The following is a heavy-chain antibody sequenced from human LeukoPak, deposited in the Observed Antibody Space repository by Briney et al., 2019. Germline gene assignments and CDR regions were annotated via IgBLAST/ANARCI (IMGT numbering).Heavy chain of an antibody. D-gene: IGHD3-3*01. J-gene: IGHJ4*02. Sequence: ASVKVSYKASGYTFTSYDINWVRQATGQGLEWMGWMNPNSGNTGYAQKFQGRVTITRNTSISTAYMELSSLRSEDTAVYYCARGFSVFGVVTEYFDYWGQGTLVTVSS. CDR2: MNPNSGNT. CDR3: ARGFSVFGVVTEYFDY. CDR1: GYTFTSYD. V-gene: IGHV1-8*03.